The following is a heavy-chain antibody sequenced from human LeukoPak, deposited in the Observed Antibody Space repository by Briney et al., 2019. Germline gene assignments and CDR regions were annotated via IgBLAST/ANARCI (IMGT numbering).Heavy chain of an antibody. J-gene: IGHJ4*02. CDR2: ISYDGSNK. D-gene: IGHD2-2*01. CDR1: GFTFSSYG. CDR3: ARDGKYCSDTSCYSAMVTVGFDY. V-gene: IGHV3-30*19. Sequence: GRSLRLSCAASGFTFSSYGMHWVRQAPGKGLEWVAAISYDGSNKYHADSVKGRFSISRDNSKNTLYLQMNSLRDEDTAVYYCARDGKYCSDTSCYSAMVTVGFDYWGQGTLVTVSS.